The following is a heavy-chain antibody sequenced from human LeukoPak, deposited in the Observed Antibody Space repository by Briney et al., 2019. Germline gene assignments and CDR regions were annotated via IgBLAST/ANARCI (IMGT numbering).Heavy chain of an antibody. D-gene: IGHD6-13*01. V-gene: IGHV1-2*06. Sequence: GASVKVSCKTSGYSFTGYYIHWVRQAPGQGLEWMGRINPNSGDTNYAQKFQGRVTMTRDTSINTAYMELSRLRSDDTAVYYCARELGSSWSSWGQGTLVTVSS. CDR3: ARELGSSWSS. J-gene: IGHJ5*02. CDR1: GYSFTGYY. CDR2: INPNSGDT.